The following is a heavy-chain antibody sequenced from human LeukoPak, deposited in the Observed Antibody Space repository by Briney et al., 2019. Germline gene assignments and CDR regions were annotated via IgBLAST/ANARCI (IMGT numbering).Heavy chain of an antibody. J-gene: IGHJ4*02. CDR1: EFTFSSYS. D-gene: IGHD5-12*01. Sequence: RPGGSLRLSCAASEFTFSSYSMNWVRQAPGKGLEWISYIRSNSDTIYYADSVKGRFTISRDNAENSLYLQMSSLRAEDTAVYYCARDPRYSGYDYFDYWGQGTLVTVSS. V-gene: IGHV3-48*01. CDR2: IRSNSDTI. CDR3: ARDPRYSGYDYFDY.